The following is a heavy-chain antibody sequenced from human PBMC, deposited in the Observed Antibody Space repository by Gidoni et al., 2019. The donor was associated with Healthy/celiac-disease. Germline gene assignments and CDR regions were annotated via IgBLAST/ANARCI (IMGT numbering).Heavy chain of an antibody. Sequence: EVQLLESGGGLVQPGGSLRLSCAASGFPFCTYGMSWVRQAPGKGLEWVLAISGSGGSTYYADSVKGRFTISRDNSKNTLYLQMNSLRAEDTAVYYCAKDPKGVLWSGHWFDPWGQGTLVTVSS. V-gene: IGHV3-23*01. CDR1: GFPFCTYG. CDR2: ISGSGGST. D-gene: IGHD3-3*01. J-gene: IGHJ5*02. CDR3: AKDPKGVLWSGHWFDP.